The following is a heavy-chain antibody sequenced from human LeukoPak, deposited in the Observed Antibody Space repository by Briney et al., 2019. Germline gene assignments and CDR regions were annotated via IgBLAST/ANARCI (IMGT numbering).Heavy chain of an antibody. CDR1: GFTFSSYN. Sequence: VGSLRLSCAASGFTFSSYNINSVRQSPGNRLKWFSFISSSSDYIYYADSLKGRFTISRDNAKNSVYLQMNSLRADDTAVYYCASGGTYVLDYWGQGTLVTVSA. V-gene: IGHV3-21*01. J-gene: IGHJ4*02. CDR3: ASGGTYVLDY. D-gene: IGHD3-16*01. CDR2: ISSSSDYI.